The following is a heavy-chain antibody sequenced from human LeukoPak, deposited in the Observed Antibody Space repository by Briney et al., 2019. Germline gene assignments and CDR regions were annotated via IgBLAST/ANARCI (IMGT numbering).Heavy chain of an antibody. D-gene: IGHD6-19*01. Sequence: PGGSLRLSCAASGFTFSSYWMNWARQAPGKGLEWVGRIKSKTDGGTTDYAAPVKGRSTISRDDSKNTLYLQMNSLKTEDTAVYYCTTVAVAAPRSYWYYYYGMDVWGQGTTVTVSS. CDR2: IKSKTDGGTT. J-gene: IGHJ6*02. CDR1: GFTFSSYW. CDR3: TTVAVAAPRSYWYYYYGMDV. V-gene: IGHV3-15*01.